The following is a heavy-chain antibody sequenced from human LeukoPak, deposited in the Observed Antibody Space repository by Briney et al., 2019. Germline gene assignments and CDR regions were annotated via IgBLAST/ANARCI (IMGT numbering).Heavy chain of an antibody. J-gene: IGHJ4*02. Sequence: SETLSLTCDVYGGSFSGFYWNWIRQPPGKGLEWIGEIDHSGSTNYNPSLKSRVIISVDRANNQFSLKLSSVTAADTAFYYCAIGRKGGSALWGQGTLATVSS. CDR3: AIGRKGGSAL. CDR2: IDHSGST. CDR1: GGSFSGFY. D-gene: IGHD3-10*01. V-gene: IGHV4-34*01.